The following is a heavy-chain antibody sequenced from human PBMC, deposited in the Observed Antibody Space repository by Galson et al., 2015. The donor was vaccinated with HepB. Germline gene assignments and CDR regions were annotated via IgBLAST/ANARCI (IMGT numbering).Heavy chain of an antibody. D-gene: IGHD6-13*01. Sequence: SVKVSCKVSGYTLTELSMHWVRQAPGKGLEWMGGFDPEDGETIYAEKFQGRVTMTEDTSTDTVYMELSSLRSEDTAVYYCATVSRYISSWYLGQDIYYYGMDVWGQGTTVTVSS. CDR3: ATVSRYISSWYLGQDIYYYGMDV. V-gene: IGHV1-24*01. CDR1: GYTLTELS. J-gene: IGHJ6*02. CDR2: FDPEDGET.